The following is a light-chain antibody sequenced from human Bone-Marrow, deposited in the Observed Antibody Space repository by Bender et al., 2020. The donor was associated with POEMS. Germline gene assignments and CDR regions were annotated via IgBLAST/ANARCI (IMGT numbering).Light chain of an antibody. CDR2: EGT. CDR1: SSNFGSYSL. V-gene: IGLV2-23*01. CDR3: CSFGGLGV. J-gene: IGLJ1*01. Sequence: QSALTQPASVSGSPGQSITISCTGTSSNFGSYSLVSWYQQVPGKAPKLIIYEGTERPSGISNRFSGSKSDNRASLTISGLQTEDEADYYCCSFGGLGVFGPGTKVTVL.